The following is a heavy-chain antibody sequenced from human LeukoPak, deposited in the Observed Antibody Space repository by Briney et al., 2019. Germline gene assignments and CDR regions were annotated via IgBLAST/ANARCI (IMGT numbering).Heavy chain of an antibody. CDR3: AGHGGVDGSWYDFDY. CDR2: IYYSGST. CDR1: GGSISSYY. D-gene: IGHD6-13*01. Sequence: SETLSLTCTVSGGSISSYYWSWIRQPPGKGLEWIGYIYYSGSTNYNPSLKSRVTISVDTSKNQFSLKLSPVTAADTAVYYCAGHGGVDGSWYDFDYWGQGTLVTVCS. J-gene: IGHJ4*02. V-gene: IGHV4-59*08.